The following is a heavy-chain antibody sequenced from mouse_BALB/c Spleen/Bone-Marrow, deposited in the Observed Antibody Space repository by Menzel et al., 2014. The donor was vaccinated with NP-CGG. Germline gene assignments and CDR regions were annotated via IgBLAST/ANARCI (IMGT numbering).Heavy chain of an antibody. J-gene: IGHJ3*01. CDR3: TRSNGSWFAY. Sequence: QVQLQQSGAELVKPGASVKLSCKASGYTFXSYYMYWVKQRPGQGLEWIGEINPSNGGTNFNEKFKSKATLTVDKSSSTAYMQLSSLTSEDSAVYYCTRSNGSWFAYWGQGTLVTVSA. D-gene: IGHD1-1*02. V-gene: IGHV1S81*02. CDR2: INPSNGGT. CDR1: GYTFXSYY.